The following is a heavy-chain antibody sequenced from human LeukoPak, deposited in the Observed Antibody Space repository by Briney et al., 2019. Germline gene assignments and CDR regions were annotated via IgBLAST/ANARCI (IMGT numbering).Heavy chain of an antibody. CDR2: THYSGST. Sequence: SETLSLTCTVSGGSISSYYWSWIRQPPGKGLEWIGYTHYSGSTSYNPSLKSRVTISVDTSKNQFSLKLTSVTAADTAVYYCAREGGGGYYDILTGYYRDWFDPWGQGTLVTASS. CDR3: AREGGGGYYDILTGYYRDWFDP. J-gene: IGHJ5*02. CDR1: GGSISSYY. V-gene: IGHV4-59*01. D-gene: IGHD3-9*01.